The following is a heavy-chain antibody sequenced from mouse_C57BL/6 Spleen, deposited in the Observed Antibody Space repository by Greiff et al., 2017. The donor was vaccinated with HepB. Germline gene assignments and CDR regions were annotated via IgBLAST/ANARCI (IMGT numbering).Heavy chain of an antibody. CDR1: GYTFTSYW. CDR2: IYPGNSDT. D-gene: IGHD2-1*01. Sequence: VQLKQSGTVLARPGASVKMSCKTSGYTFTSYWMHWVKQRPGQGLEWIGAIYPGNSDTSYNQKFKGKAKLTAVTSASTAYMELSSLTNEDSAVYYCTRSRYYGNHYFDYWGQGTTLTVSS. V-gene: IGHV1-5*01. CDR3: TRSRYYGNHYFDY. J-gene: IGHJ2*01.